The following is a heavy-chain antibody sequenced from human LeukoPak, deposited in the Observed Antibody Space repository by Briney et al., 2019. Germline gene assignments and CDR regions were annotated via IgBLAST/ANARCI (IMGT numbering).Heavy chain of an antibody. J-gene: IGHJ3*01. V-gene: IGHV3-23*01. D-gene: IGHD3/OR15-3a*01. CDR2: VSPSGDIT. CDR1: EFNFSTHG. Sequence: PGGSLRLSSAASEFNFSTHGMNWVRQGPGKGLEWVSVVSPSGDITYYAASVMGRFTISRDNRNSTVSLQMNSLRAEDTALYYCVRDLDWGAFDVWGQGTMVTVSS. CDR3: VRDLDWGAFDV.